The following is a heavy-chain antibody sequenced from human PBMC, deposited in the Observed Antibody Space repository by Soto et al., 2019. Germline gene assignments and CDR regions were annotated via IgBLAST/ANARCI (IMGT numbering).Heavy chain of an antibody. CDR1: GFSISTGGVG. J-gene: IGHJ4*02. D-gene: IGHD5-18*01. V-gene: IGHV2-5*02. CDR3: AHSRYSYGYLPFDY. CDR2: IYWDDDK. Sequence: QITLKESGPTLLKPTQTLTLTCTFSGFSISTGGVGVGWIRQPPGKALEWLAIIYWDDDKRYSPSLKSRLTITKDTSKSQVVLTMTNMDPVDTATYYCAHSRYSYGYLPFDYWGQGTLVTVSS.